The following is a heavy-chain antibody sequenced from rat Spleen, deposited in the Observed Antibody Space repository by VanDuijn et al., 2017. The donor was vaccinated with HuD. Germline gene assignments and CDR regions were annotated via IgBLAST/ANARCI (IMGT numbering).Heavy chain of an antibody. CDR2: MYYDGDT. D-gene: IGHD5-1*01. Sequence: QVQLRESGPGLVQPSETLSLTCTVSGFSLTSYSVSWVRQPSGQGPEWMGRMYYDGDTAYNSTLKSRLSISRDTSKNQVILKMSSLQTDDTGTYYCTRDPPGSSGVMDVWGQGASVTVSS. V-gene: IGHV2-63*01. J-gene: IGHJ4*01. CDR1: GFSLTSYS. CDR3: TRDPPGSSGVMDV.